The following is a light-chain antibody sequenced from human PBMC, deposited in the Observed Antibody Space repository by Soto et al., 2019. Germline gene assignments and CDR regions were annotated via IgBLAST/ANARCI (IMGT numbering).Light chain of an antibody. CDR2: DAS. CDR3: QQYNKWPIT. CDR1: QNINNY. J-gene: IGKJ5*01. Sequence: DIQMTQSPSSLSASVGDRVTITCQASQNINNYLNWYQQKPGRAPKLLIYDASNLEAGVPSRFRGSGSGTDFTFTISRLQPEDIATYYCQQYNKWPITFGQGTRLEIK. V-gene: IGKV1-33*01.